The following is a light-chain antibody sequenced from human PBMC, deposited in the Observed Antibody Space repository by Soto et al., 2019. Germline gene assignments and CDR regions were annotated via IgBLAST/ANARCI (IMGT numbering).Light chain of an antibody. J-gene: IGLJ1*01. CDR1: SSNIGAGYD. CDR2: GNS. Sequence: QSVLTQPPSVSGAPGQRITISCTGSSSNIGAGYDLHWYQQLPGTAPKLLIYGNSNRPSGVPDRFSGSKSGTSASLAITGLQAEDEADYYCQSYDNSLSAYVFGTGTKLTVL. V-gene: IGLV1-40*01. CDR3: QSYDNSLSAYV.